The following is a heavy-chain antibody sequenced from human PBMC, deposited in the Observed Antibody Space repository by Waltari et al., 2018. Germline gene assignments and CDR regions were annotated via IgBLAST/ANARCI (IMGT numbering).Heavy chain of an antibody. CDR2: ISYDGSNK. CDR1: GFTFSSYA. J-gene: IGHJ4*02. Sequence: QVQLVESGGGVVQPGRSLRLSCAASGFTFSSYAMHWVRQAPCKGLEWVAVISYDGSNKYYADSVKVRFTISRDNSKNTLYLQMNSLRAEDTAVYYCARESVEWYFDYWGQGTLVTVSS. D-gene: IGHD3-3*01. V-gene: IGHV3-30*07. CDR3: ARESVEWYFDY.